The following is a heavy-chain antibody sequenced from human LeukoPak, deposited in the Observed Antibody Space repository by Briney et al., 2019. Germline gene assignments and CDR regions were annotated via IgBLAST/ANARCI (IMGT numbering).Heavy chain of an antibody. CDR1: GFTFSNYG. CDR3: ARDAGSSHDY. J-gene: IGHJ4*02. D-gene: IGHD6-13*01. V-gene: IGHV3-23*01. Sequence: PGGSLRLSCAGAGFTFSNYGMSWVRQAPGKGLEWVSVISRSGTETYHADSVKGRFTISRDNSKNTLYLQMNSLRAEDTAVYYCARDAGSSHDYWGQGTLVTVSS. CDR2: ISRSGTET.